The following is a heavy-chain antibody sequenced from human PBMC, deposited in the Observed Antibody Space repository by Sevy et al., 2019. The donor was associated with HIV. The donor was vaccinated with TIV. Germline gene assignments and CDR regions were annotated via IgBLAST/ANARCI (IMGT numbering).Heavy chain of an antibody. CDR2: IYHSGGT. Sequence: SETLSLTCAVSGYSIGSGYFWGWIRQPPGKGLEWTGNIYHSGGTSYNPSLKSRVTISVDTSKNQFSLSLNSVTASDTAVYYCARDRAGATSYFDYWGQGTLVTVSS. J-gene: IGHJ4*02. CDR3: ARDRAGATSYFDY. CDR1: GYSIGSGYF. V-gene: IGHV4-38-2*02. D-gene: IGHD5-12*01.